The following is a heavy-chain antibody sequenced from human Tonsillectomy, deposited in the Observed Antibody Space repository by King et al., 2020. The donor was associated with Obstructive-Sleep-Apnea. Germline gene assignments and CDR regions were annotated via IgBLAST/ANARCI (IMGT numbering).Heavy chain of an antibody. CDR3: AKDISYDILTGDFDY. CDR2: ISWNGGSR. Sequence: VQLVESGGGLAQPGRSLRLSCAASGFTFDDFAMHWVRQAPGKGLEWVSGISWNGGSRGYADSVRGRFTISRDNAKSSLYLQMNSVRAEDTALYYCAKDISYDILTGDFDYWGQGTLVTVSS. V-gene: IGHV3-9*01. J-gene: IGHJ4*02. CDR1: GFTFDDFA. D-gene: IGHD3-9*01.